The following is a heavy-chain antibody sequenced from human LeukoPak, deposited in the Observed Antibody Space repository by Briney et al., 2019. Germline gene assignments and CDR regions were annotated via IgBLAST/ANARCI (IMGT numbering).Heavy chain of an antibody. D-gene: IGHD3-9*01. CDR3: ARDVSRLLRYFDWFEGALYYYYGMDV. V-gene: IGHV1-18*01. CDR1: GYTFTCYG. J-gene: IGHJ6*02. CDR2: ISSCNGNT. Sequence: AAVTVSFMSTGYTFTCYGCRWLRQPPAQGRAGMGCISSCNGNTNNLQKLQGRVTMTTDTSTSTAYMELRSLRSDDTAVYYCARDVSRLLRYFDWFEGALYYYYGMDVWGQGTTVTVSS.